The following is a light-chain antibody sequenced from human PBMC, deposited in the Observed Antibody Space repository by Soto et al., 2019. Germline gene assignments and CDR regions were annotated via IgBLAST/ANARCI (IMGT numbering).Light chain of an antibody. CDR3: SSYAGSNTHVV. CDR1: SSDVGGYNY. CDR2: EVS. J-gene: IGLJ2*01. Sequence: QSALTQPPSASGSPGQSVTISCTGTSSDVGGYNYVSWYQQHPGKAPKLMIYEVSKRPSGVPARVSGSKSGNTASLTVSGLQAEDEADYYCSSYAGSNTHVVFVGGTKLTVL. V-gene: IGLV2-8*01.